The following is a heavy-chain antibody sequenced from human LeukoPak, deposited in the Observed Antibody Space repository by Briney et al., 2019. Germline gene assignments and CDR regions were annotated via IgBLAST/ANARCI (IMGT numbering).Heavy chain of an antibody. CDR3: ANLHGDYRDY. D-gene: IGHD4-17*01. J-gene: IGHJ4*02. CDR2: ISWSSGNI. Sequence: PGRSLRLSCAASGFTFHDYAMHWVRQAPGKGLEWVSGISWSSGNIGYADSVKGRFTISRDNAKNSLYLQMNSLRPEDTALYYCANLHGDYRDYWGQGTLVTVSS. V-gene: IGHV3-9*01. CDR1: GFTFHDYA.